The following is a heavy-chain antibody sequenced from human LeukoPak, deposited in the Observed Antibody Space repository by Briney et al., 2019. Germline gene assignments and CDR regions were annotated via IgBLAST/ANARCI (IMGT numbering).Heavy chain of an antibody. CDR1: GGSISNYY. J-gene: IGHJ5*02. CDR3: ARRVIMSAAGVPDTWLDP. V-gene: IGHV4-59*08. CDR2: TSYSGGT. D-gene: IGHD2-8*01. Sequence: KPSETLSLTCTVSGGSISNYYWNWIRQPPGKGLEWVCHTSYSGGTKYNPSLQSRVTISIDTSKNQFSLNLSSVTAADTAVYYCARRVIMSAAGVPDTWLDPWGQGILVTVSS.